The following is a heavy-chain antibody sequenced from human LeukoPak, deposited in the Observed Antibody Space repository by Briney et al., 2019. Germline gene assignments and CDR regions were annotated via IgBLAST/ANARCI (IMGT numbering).Heavy chain of an antibody. V-gene: IGHV4-4*07. D-gene: IGHD2-8*02. CDR2: IDPSGST. J-gene: IGHJ2*01. CDR3: ARQPLLGSYWFFDL. Sequence: SETLSLTCIVSGGSISGYYWSWVRQPAGKGLEWIGRIDPSGSTNYNPSLKSRVTMSVDASKNQFALRLGSLTAADTAVYYCARQPLLGSYWFFDLWGRGTLVTVSS. CDR1: GGSISGYY.